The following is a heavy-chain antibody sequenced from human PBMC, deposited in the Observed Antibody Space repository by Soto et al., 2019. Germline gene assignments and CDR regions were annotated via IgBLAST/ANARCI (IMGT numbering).Heavy chain of an antibody. D-gene: IGHD6-19*01. CDR3: AGDYGSNWRL. J-gene: IGHJ4*02. Sequence: QAHLVQSGAEVKMPGDSVQVSCKASGFVSTNHNFHWVRQAPGQSLEWMGRINAGNGNTQYAQNFQGRVTFTSDPSATTAFMDLTNLRLEDRAMYYCAGDYGSNWRLWGQGALVSVSS. CDR2: INAGNGNT. V-gene: IGHV1-3*01. CDR1: GFVSTNHN.